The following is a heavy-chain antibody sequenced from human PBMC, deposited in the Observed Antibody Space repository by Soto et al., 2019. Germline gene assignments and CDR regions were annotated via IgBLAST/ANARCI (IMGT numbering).Heavy chain of an antibody. V-gene: IGHV4-59*01. J-gene: IGHJ5*02. CDR2: TYYSGST. D-gene: IGHD2-2*01. Sequence: LRLTCTVSGGSLSSYYWSWIRQPPGTGLEWIGYTYYSGSTNYNPTLKRRVTISVDTSKTQVSLKLSSVTDADTVVYYCARERGYCSSHSCSQWGDPWGKGTLVTGS. CDR3: ARERGYCSSHSCSQWGDP. CDR1: GGSLSSYY.